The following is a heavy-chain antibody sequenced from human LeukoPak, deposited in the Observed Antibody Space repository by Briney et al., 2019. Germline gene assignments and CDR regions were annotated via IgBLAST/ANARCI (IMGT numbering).Heavy chain of an antibody. V-gene: IGHV1-2*02. CDR1: VYTFTFYF. CDR3: SRGVVVAADPTDV. Sequence: ASVTVSFKSSVYTFTFYFMHWVRQAPGQGLEWMGWINPGSGDTKYAQKFQGRVTMTRDTSISTAYMELSRLRSDDTAVYYCSRGVVVAADPTDVWGKGTTVTVSS. D-gene: IGHD2-15*01. CDR2: INPGSGDT. J-gene: IGHJ6*04.